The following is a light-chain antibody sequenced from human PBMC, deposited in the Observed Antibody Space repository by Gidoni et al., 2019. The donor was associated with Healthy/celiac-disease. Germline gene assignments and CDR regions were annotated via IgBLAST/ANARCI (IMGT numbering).Light chain of an antibody. CDR2: DAS. J-gene: IGKJ1*01. CDR1: QSASSSY. CDR3: QQYGSSPWT. V-gene: IGKV3D-20*01. Sequence: EIVLTQSPATLSLSPGERATLSCGASQSASSSYLAWYQQKPGLAPRLLTYDASSRATGIPDRFSGSGSGTDFTLTISRLEPEDFAVYYCQQYGSSPWTFGQGTKVEIK.